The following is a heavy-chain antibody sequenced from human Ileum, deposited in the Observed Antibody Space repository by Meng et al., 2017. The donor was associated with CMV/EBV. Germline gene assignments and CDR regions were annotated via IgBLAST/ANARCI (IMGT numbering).Heavy chain of an antibody. CDR2: ISPNSGGT. Sequence: QVQLVQSGAEVKKPXXSAKVXCKASGXRXTGYYIHWVRQAPGQGLEWMGWISPNSGGTKYAQKFQGRVTMTRDTSISTVYMELSRLRSDDTAIYYCARANTYYFGSGSYGDAYFDYWGQGSLGTVSS. D-gene: IGHD3-10*01. CDR3: ARANTYYFGSGSYGDAYFDY. V-gene: IGHV1-2*02. J-gene: IGHJ4*02. CDR1: GXRXTGYY.